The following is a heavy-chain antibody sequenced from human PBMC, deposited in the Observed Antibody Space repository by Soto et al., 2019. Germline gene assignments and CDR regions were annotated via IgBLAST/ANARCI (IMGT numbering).Heavy chain of an antibody. D-gene: IGHD2-15*01. CDR2: IIPILGIA. CDR3: ARDHEWYCSGGSCYSWFDP. Sequence: SVKVSCKASGGTFSSYTISWVRQAPGQGLEWMGRIIPILGIANYAQRFQGRVTITADKSTSTAYMELSSLRSEDTAVYYCARDHEWYCSGGSCYSWFDPWGQGTLVTVSS. CDR1: GGTFSSYT. V-gene: IGHV1-69*04. J-gene: IGHJ5*02.